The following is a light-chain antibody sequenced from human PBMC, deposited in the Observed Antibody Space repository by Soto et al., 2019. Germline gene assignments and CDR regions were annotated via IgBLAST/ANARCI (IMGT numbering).Light chain of an antibody. CDR2: GAA. J-gene: IGKJ4*01. CDR1: HSVDSN. Sequence: EVVMTQSPGTLSVSTGEGATLACRASHSVDSNLAWYQQKPGQAPRLLMYGAATRPSGIPDRFSGSWSGTEFTLTINSLQSEEFAVYYCQQHDSRPLSVGGANKVEIK. V-gene: IGKV3D-15*01. CDR3: QQHDSRPLS.